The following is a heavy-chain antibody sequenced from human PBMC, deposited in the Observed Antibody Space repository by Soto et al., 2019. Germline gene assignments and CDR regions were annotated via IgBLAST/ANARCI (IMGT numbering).Heavy chain of an antibody. CDR2: ISSSGSTI. CDR1: GFTFSSYE. CDR3: ARDGSSSWYRPYYYYYGMDV. Sequence: HPGGSLRLSCAASGFTFSSYEMNWVRQAPGKGLEWVSYISSSGSTIYYADSVKGRFTISRDNAKNSLYLQMNSLRAEDTAVYYCARDGSSSWYRPYYYYYGMDVWGQGTTVTVSS. D-gene: IGHD6-13*01. V-gene: IGHV3-48*03. J-gene: IGHJ6*02.